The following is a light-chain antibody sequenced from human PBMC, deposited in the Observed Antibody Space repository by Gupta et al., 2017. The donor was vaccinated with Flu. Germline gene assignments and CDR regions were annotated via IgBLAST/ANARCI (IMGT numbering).Light chain of an antibody. V-gene: IGKV3-11*01. CDR1: QSVGTY. Sequence: EIVLTQSPATLSLSPGERATLSCRASQSVGTYLAWYQQKPGQTPRLLIYDASNRATGIPARFSGSGYRTDLTLTISSREPEDFAVYYCQNRSNWPPYTFGQGTRLEI. J-gene: IGKJ2*01. CDR2: DAS. CDR3: QNRSNWPPYT.